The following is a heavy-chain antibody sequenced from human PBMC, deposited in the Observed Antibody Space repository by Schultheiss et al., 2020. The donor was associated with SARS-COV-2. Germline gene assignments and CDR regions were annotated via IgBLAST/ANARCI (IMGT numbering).Heavy chain of an antibody. V-gene: IGHV4-4*02. CDR1: GGSISSSNW. J-gene: IGHJ6*02. CDR2: IYHSGST. Sequence: SETLSLTCAVSGGSISSSNWWSWVRQPPGKGLEWIGEIYHSGSTNYNPSLKSRVTISVDKSKNQFSLKLSSVTAADTAVYYCASFGRYGSGSYFGYYYGMDVWGQGTTGTISS. D-gene: IGHD3-10*01. CDR3: ASFGRYGSGSYFGYYYGMDV.